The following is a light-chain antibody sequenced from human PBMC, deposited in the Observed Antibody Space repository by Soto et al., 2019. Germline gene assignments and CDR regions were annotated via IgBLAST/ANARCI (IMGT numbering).Light chain of an antibody. CDR3: CSLTNGATWV. CDR1: NSDVGSHNF. V-gene: IGLV2-23*01. Sequence: QSALTQPASVSGSPGQSITISCTGTNSDVGSHNFVSWYQQYPGKAPKLLIYEASKRPSGLSNRFSGSKSGNTASLTISGQQAEDEADYYCCSLTNGATWVFGGGTKVTVL. CDR2: EAS. J-gene: IGLJ3*02.